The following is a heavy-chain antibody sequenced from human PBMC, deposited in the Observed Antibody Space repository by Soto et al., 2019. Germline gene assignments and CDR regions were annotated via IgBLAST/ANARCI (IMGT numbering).Heavy chain of an antibody. CDR3: ARERGPAYSGGRRGYYLDF. V-gene: IGHV1-2*02. J-gene: IGHJ4*02. Sequence: ASVKVSCKASGDTFTNYGFSWVRQAPGQGLEWMGWINPNTGGPMYAQKFQDRVTMTRDTSITTAYMELSRLRSDDTAVYYCARERGPAYSGGRRGYYLDFGAQGPLATVSS. CDR1: GDTFTNYG. CDR2: INPNTGGP. D-gene: IGHD1-26*01.